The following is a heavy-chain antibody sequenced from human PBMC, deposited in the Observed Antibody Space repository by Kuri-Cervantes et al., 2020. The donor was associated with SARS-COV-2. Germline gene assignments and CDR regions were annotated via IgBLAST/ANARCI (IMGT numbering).Heavy chain of an antibody. CDR1: GFTFSSYS. CDR2: ISSSSSYI. CDR3: AIKADFWSGYYTGYYYGMDV. Sequence: GESLKISCAASGFTFSSYSMNWVRQAPGKGLEWVSSISSSSSYIYYADSVKGRFTISRDNAKNSLYLQMNSLRAEDTAVYYCAIKADFWSGYYTGYYYGMDVWGQGTTVTVSS. D-gene: IGHD3-3*01. J-gene: IGHJ6*02. V-gene: IGHV3-21*01.